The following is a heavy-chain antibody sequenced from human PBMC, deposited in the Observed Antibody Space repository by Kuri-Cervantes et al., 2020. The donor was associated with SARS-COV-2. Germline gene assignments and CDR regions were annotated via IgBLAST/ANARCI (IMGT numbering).Heavy chain of an antibody. CDR2: IRYDGSNK. Sequence: GESLKISCAASGFTFSSYGMHWVRQAPGKGLEWVAFIRYDGSNKYYADSVKGRFTISRDNSKNTLYLQMNSLRAEDTAVYYCAKDLIYSGSSGYYDYWGQGTLVTVSS. CDR1: GFTFSSYG. J-gene: IGHJ4*02. CDR3: AKDLIYSGSSGYYDY. V-gene: IGHV3-30*02. D-gene: IGHD3-22*01.